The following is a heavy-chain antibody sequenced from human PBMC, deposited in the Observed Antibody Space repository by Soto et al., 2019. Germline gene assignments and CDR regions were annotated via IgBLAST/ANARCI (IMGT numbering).Heavy chain of an antibody. CDR1: GFTFISYA. V-gene: IGHV3-23*01. D-gene: IGHD2-15*01. J-gene: IGHJ6*02. Sequence: GGSLRLSCAASGFTFISYAMSWVRQAPGKGLEWVSAISGSGGSTYYADSVKGRFTISRDNSKNTLYLQMNSLRAEDTAVYYCAKDLLPAVENYYYGMDVWGQGTTVTVSS. CDR2: ISGSGGST. CDR3: AKDLLPAVENYYYGMDV.